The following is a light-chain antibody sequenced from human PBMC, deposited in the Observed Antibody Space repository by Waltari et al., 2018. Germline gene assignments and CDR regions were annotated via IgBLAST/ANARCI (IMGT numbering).Light chain of an antibody. V-gene: IGKV4-1*01. CDR2: WAS. Sequence: DIVMTQSPDSLAVSLGARATIHRKSSPSVLYSSNNKNYLAWYQQKPGQPPKLLIYWASTRESGVPDRFSGSGSGTDFTLTISSLQAEDVAVYYCQQYYSTPRWTFGQGTKVEIK. J-gene: IGKJ1*01. CDR3: QQYYSTPRWT. CDR1: PSVLYSSNNKNY.